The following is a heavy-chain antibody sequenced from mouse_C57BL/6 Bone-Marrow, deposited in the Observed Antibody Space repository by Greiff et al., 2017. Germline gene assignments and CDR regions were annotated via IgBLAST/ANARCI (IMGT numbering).Heavy chain of an antibody. CDR3: ARGPITTVVSDWYFDV. CDR1: GYTFTSYW. D-gene: IGHD1-1*01. CDR2: IDPSDSYN. J-gene: IGHJ1*03. V-gene: IGHV1-50*01. Sequence: QVQLQQPGAELVKPGASVKLSCKASGYTFTSYWMQWVKQRPGQGLEWIGEIDPSDSYNNYNQKFKGKATLTVDTSSSTAYMQLSSLTSEDAAFYYCARGPITTVVSDWYFDVWGTGTTVTVSS.